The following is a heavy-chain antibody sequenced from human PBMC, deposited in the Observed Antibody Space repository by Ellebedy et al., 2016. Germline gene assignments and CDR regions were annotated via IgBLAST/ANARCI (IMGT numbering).Heavy chain of an antibody. V-gene: IGHV4-59*12. CDR2: IYLSGTT. CDR3: AGNERGWVGQ. J-gene: IGHJ4*02. D-gene: IGHD1-1*01. CDR1: GGSLRGYY. Sequence: SETLSLXXAVSGGSLRGYYWSWIRQPPGKGLEWISYIYLSGTTDPNPSLESRVTISVDTSKNQNSLKLSSVTAADTAVYYCAGNERGWVGQWGQGTLVSVSS.